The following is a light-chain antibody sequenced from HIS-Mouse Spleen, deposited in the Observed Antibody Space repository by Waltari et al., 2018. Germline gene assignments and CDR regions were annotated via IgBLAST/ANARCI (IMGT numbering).Light chain of an antibody. Sequence: SSELTQDPAVSVAWGQTVRITCQGDSLRSYYASWYQQKPGQAPVLVIYGKNNRHSGIPDRFSGSSSGNTACLTITGAQAGDEADYYCNARDSSGNHVVFGGGTKLTVL. CDR1: SLRSYY. CDR3: NARDSSGNHVV. CDR2: GKN. V-gene: IGLV3-19*01. J-gene: IGLJ2*01.